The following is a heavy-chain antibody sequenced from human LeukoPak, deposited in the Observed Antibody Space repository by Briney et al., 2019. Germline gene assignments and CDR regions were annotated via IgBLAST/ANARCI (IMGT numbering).Heavy chain of an antibody. Sequence: GGSLRLTCAASGFTFSDYYMSWVRQAPGQGLEWISYISSAGYTVDYADSVKGRFTISRDNAKNSLYLKMNCLRAEDMAVYYCACQSDSGWYGYGGQGTLVTVSS. CDR3: ACQSDSGWYGY. V-gene: IGHV3-11*04. J-gene: IGHJ1*01. CDR1: GFTFSDYY. CDR2: ISSAGYTV. D-gene: IGHD6-19*01.